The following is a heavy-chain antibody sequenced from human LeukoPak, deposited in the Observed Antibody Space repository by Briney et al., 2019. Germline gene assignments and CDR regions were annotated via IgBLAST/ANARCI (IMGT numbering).Heavy chain of an antibody. V-gene: IGHV3-43*02. Sequence: GGSLRPSCAASGFTFADYAMHWVRQAARNVLRWVSLISGDGGSTYYSDSVKGRFTISRDNSKSSLYLQMNSLRTEDTALYYCAKDRSSSYGDFVTYYFDYWGQGTLVTVSS. CDR3: AKDRSSSYGDFVTYYFDY. CDR2: ISGDGGST. CDR1: GFTFADYA. J-gene: IGHJ4*02. D-gene: IGHD4-17*01.